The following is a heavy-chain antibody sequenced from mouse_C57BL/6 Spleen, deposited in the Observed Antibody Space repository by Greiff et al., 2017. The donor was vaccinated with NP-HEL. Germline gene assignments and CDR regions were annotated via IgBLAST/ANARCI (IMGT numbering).Heavy chain of an antibody. CDR1: GYAFSSSW. V-gene: IGHV1-82*01. D-gene: IGHD2-3*01. CDR2: IYPGDGDT. Sequence: QVQLQQSGPELVKPGASVKISCKASGYAFSSSWMNWVKQRPGTGLEWIGRIYPGDGDTNYNGKFKGKATLTADKSSSTAYMQLSSLTSEDSAVYFCARPLYSYYAMDYWGQGTSVTVSS. J-gene: IGHJ4*01. CDR3: ARPLYSYYAMDY.